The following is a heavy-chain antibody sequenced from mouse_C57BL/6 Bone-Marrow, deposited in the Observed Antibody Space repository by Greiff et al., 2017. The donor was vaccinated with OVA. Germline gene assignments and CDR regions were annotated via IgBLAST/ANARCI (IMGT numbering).Heavy chain of an antibody. CDR1: GYTFTSYW. CDR2: INPSSGYT. CDR3: ARLSFFYYYGSSSPWFAY. Sequence: QVHVKQSGAELAKPGASVKLSCKASGYTFTSYWMHWVKQRPGQGLEWIGYINPSSGYTKYNQKFKDKATLTADKSSSTAYMQLSSLTYEDSAVYYCARLSFFYYYGSSSPWFAYWGQGTLVTVSA. D-gene: IGHD1-1*01. J-gene: IGHJ3*01. V-gene: IGHV1-7*01.